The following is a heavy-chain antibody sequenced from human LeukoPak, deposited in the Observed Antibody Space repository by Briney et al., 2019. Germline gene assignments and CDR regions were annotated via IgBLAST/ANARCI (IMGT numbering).Heavy chain of an antibody. CDR2: ISPTGSYT. CDR1: GFTFSDFY. J-gene: IGHJ6*02. V-gene: IGHV3-11*06. CDR3: ARGHYGMDV. Sequence: GGSLRLSCAASGFTFSDFYMSWVRQAPGKGLEWVSYISPTGSYTNYADSVKGRFTISRDNAKNSVFLQMNSLRAEDTGLYYCARGHYGMDVWGQGTTVTVSS.